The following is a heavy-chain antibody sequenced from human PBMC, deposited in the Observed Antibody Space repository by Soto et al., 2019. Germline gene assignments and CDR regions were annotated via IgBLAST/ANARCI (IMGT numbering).Heavy chain of an antibody. Sequence: SETLSLTCTVSGGSISSSSYYWGWIRQPPGKGLEWIGSIYYSGSTYYNPSLKSRVTISVDTSKNQFSLKLSSVTAADTAVYYCAKIRVDLEPQTAHFYYYDMDVWGKGTTVTVSS. CDR1: GGSISSSSYY. J-gene: IGHJ6*04. CDR3: AKIRVDLEPQTAHFYYYDMDV. V-gene: IGHV4-39*01. D-gene: IGHD1-1*01. CDR2: IYYSGST.